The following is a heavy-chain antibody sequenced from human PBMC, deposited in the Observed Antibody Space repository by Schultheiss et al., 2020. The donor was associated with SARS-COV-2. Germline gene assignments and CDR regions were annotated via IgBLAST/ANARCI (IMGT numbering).Heavy chain of an antibody. Sequence: GGSLRLSCAASGFTFSSYAMSWVRQAPGKGLEWVSAISGSGGSTYYADFVKGRFTISRDNAKNTLYLQMNSLRAEDTAVYYCLRGFNSGNIDQYDYWGQGALVTVSS. V-gene: IGHV3-23*01. CDR3: LRGFNSGNIDQYDY. CDR1: GFTFSSYA. CDR2: ISGSGGST. D-gene: IGHD1/OR15-1a*01. J-gene: IGHJ4*02.